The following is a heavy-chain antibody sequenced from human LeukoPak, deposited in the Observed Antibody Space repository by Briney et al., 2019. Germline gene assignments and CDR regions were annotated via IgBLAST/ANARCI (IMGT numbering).Heavy chain of an antibody. Sequence: ASEKVSCKASGYSFTSYGISWVRQAPGQGLEWMGWISAYNGNTNYAQKLQVRVTMTTDTSTSTAYMELRSLRSDDTAVYYCARVLGGSTMVRGDITVFDYWGQGTLVTVSS. V-gene: IGHV1-18*01. CDR3: ARVLGGSTMVRGDITVFDY. J-gene: IGHJ4*02. CDR2: ISAYNGNT. D-gene: IGHD3-10*01. CDR1: GYSFTSYG.